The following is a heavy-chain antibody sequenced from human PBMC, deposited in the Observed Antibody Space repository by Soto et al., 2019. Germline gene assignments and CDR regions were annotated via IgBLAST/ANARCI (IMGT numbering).Heavy chain of an antibody. Sequence: LSLTCTVSVGSISSYYWTWIRQPPGKGLEWIGYIYYSRNTNYNPSLKSRVTISVDTSKNQFSLRLSSMTAADTAVYYCARGPLNTYFDYWGRGTLVTFSS. CDR2: IYYSRNT. J-gene: IGHJ4*02. V-gene: IGHV4-59*01. CDR3: ARGPLNTYFDY. CDR1: VGSISSYY.